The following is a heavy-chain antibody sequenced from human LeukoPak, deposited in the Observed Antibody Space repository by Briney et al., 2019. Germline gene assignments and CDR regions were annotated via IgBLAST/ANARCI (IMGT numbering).Heavy chain of an antibody. D-gene: IGHD3-22*01. CDR3: ARDTYYYDSSGYRKFDY. CDR2: ISDSGVNQ. V-gene: IGHV3-30-3*01. Sequence: PGGSLRLSCTASGFTFSDNVMHWVRQTPAKGLEWVAVISDSGVNQYYADSVKGRFTISRDNSKNTLYLQMNSLRAEDTAVYYCARDTYYYDSSGYRKFDYWGQGTLVTVSS. CDR1: GFTFSDNV. J-gene: IGHJ4*02.